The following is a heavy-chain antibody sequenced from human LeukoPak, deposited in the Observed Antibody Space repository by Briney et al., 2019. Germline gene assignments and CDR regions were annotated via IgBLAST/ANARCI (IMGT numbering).Heavy chain of an antibody. CDR3: SRDATGDH. V-gene: IGHV3-23*01. J-gene: IGHJ4*02. CDR1: GSTFSSHA. Sequence: GGSLRLSCAASGSTFSSHAMSWVRQAPGKGLEWVSTISADGGITYYADSVKGRFTISRDNSKNTLYLQMNSLRAEDTAVYYCSRDATGDHWGQGTLVSVSS. CDR2: ISADGGIT.